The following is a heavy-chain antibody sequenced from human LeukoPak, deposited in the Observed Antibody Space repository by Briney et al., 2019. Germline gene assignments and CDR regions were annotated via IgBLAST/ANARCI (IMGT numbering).Heavy chain of an antibody. CDR1: GGSLSGYY. Sequence: SETLSLTCAVYGGSLSGYYWSWIRQPPGKGLEWIGEINHSGSTNYNPSLKSRVTISVDTSKNQFSLKPSSVTAADTAVYYCARGWDFDFWGQGTLVTVSS. V-gene: IGHV4-34*01. D-gene: IGHD7-27*01. CDR2: INHSGST. CDR3: ARGWDFDF. J-gene: IGHJ4*02.